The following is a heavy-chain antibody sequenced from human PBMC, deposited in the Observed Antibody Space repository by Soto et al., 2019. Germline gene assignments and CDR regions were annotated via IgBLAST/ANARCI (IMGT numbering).Heavy chain of an antibody. Sequence: PSETLSLTCTVSGGSISSYYWSWIRQPPGKGLEWIGYIYYTGSTNYNPPLKGRLTISVETSKNQFSLKLSSVTAADTAVYYCARDQRRSNDAFDIWGRGTMVTVSS. CDR3: ARDQRRSNDAFDI. CDR2: IYYTGST. J-gene: IGHJ3*02. CDR1: GGSISSYY. V-gene: IGHV4-59*01.